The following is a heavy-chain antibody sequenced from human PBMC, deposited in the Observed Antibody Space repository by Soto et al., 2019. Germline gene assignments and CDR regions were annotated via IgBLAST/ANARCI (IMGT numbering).Heavy chain of an antibody. Sequence: QVQLVQSGVEVEKPGASVKVSCKASGYTFTSYGVSWVRQAPGEGLEWMGWISDYNGNTNYAQKFQGRVTMTTDTSTSTAYMELRSLRSDDTAVYYCARYVPTVTTGGPYYWGQGTLVTVSS. CDR3: ARYVPTVTTGGPYY. V-gene: IGHV1-18*01. CDR2: ISDYNGNT. CDR1: GYTFTSYG. J-gene: IGHJ4*02. D-gene: IGHD4-17*01.